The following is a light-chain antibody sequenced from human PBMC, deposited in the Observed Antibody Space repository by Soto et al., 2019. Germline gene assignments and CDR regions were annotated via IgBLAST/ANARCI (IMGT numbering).Light chain of an antibody. V-gene: IGLV2-8*01. CDR2: EVS. CDR1: SSDVGNYNY. J-gene: IGLJ3*02. CDR3: SSYAGSKTL. Sequence: QSALTQPLSASGSPGQSVTISCTGTSSDVGNYNYVSWYQQHPGKAPKLMIYEVSKRPSGVPDRFSGSKSGNTASLTVSGLQAEDEADYYCSSYAGSKTLFGGGTTLTVL.